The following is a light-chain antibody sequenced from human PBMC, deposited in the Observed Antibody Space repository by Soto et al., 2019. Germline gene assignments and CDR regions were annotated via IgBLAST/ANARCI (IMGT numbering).Light chain of an antibody. Sequence: DLQMPQSPSTLSAYVGAIATITGRGSQSIRSWLAWHQQKPGKAPNLLIYDAASLEAGVPSRFSGSGTGTEFTLTINSLQPTDFATYYCQQYNSYPWTFGQGTKVDI. CDR3: QQYNSYPWT. V-gene: IGKV1-5*01. J-gene: IGKJ1*01. CDR1: QSIRSW. CDR2: DAA.